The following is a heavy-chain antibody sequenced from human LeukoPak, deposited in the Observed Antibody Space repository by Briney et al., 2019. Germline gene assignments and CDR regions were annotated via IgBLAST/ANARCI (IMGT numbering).Heavy chain of an antibody. J-gene: IGHJ4*02. CDR1: GGSLSSYY. CDR2: IYYTGST. V-gene: IGHV4-59*01. CDR3: ATGRAYSSVDY. Sequence: SETLSLTCTVSGGSLSSYYWSWIRQPPGKELEWIGCIYYTGSTNYNPSLKSRVTISVDTSKNQFSLKLSSVTAADTAVYYCATGRAYSSVDYWGQGTLVTVSS. D-gene: IGHD6-19*01.